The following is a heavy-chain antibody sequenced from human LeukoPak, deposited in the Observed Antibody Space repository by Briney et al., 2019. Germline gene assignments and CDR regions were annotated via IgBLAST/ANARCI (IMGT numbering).Heavy chain of an antibody. D-gene: IGHD3-22*01. CDR1: GYTLTELS. V-gene: IGHV1-24*01. CDR2: FGPEDGET. CDR3: ATRANYYDSSGYYYVG. Sequence: GASVKVSCKVSGYTLTELSMHWVRQAPGKGLEWMGGFGPEDGETIYAQKFQGRVTMTEDTSTDTAYMELSSLRSEDTAVYYCATRANYYDSSGYYYVGWGQGTLVTVSS. J-gene: IGHJ4*02.